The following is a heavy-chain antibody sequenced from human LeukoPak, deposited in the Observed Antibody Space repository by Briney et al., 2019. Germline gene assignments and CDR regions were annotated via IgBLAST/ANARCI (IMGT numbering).Heavy chain of an antibody. CDR2: INHSGST. J-gene: IGHJ6*02. Sequence: SETLSLTCAVYGGSFSGYYWSWIRQPPGKGLEWIGEINHSGSTNYNPSLKSRVTISVDTSKNQFSLKLSSVTAADTVCNYGARDLTMFRGVLSYYYNGMDAGGQGTTVTVSS. D-gene: IGHD3-10*01. CDR1: GGSFSGYY. CDR3: ARDLTMFRGVLSYYYNGMDA. V-gene: IGHV4-34*01.